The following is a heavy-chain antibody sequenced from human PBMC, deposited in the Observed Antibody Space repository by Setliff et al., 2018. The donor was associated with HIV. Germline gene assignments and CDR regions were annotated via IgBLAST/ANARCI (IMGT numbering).Heavy chain of an antibody. CDR1: GFTLSTYR. Sequence: ESLKISCVASGFTLSTYRMNWVRQAPGKGLEWVSSIIRDSSYIFDADSVKGRFTISRDNAQNSLYLQTNNLGVEDTAVYYCARDGTTLLAAMDVWGKGTTVTVSS. J-gene: IGHJ6*03. CDR2: IIRDSSYI. D-gene: IGHD1-7*01. V-gene: IGHV3-21*01. CDR3: ARDGTTLLAAMDV.